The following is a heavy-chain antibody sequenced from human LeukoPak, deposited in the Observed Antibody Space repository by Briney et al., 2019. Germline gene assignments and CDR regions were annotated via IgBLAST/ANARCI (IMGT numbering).Heavy chain of an antibody. Sequence: SGTLSLTCAVSGGSISSGHWWSWVRQPPGKGLEWIGEIYHSGSTNYNPSLKGRVTISVDKSKNQLSLLLTSVTAADTAVYYCARAQSGYDPFDSWGQGTLVTVSS. D-gene: IGHD5-12*01. V-gene: IGHV4-4*02. CDR2: IYHSGST. CDR3: ARAQSGYDPFDS. CDR1: GGSISSGHW. J-gene: IGHJ4*02.